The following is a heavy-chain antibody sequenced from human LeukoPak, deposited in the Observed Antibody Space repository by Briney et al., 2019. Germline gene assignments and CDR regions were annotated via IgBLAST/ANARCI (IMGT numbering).Heavy chain of an antibody. CDR2: IIPIFGTA. Sequence: SVKVSCKASGGTFSSYAISWVRQAPGQGLEWMGGIIPIFGTANYAQKFQGRVTITADESTSTAYMELSSLRSEDTAVYYCAGGPPDYYDSSGYYSAGGGQGTLVTVSS. CDR1: GGTFSSYA. J-gene: IGHJ4*02. D-gene: IGHD3-22*01. CDR3: AGGPPDYYDSSGYYSAG. V-gene: IGHV1-69*01.